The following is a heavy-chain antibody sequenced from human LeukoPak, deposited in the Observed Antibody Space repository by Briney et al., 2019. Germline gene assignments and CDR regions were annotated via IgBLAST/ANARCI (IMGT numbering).Heavy chain of an antibody. CDR2: ISSNGGST. V-gene: IGHV3-64*01. CDR3: ATGSRNHYDYSGYYNY. CDR1: GFTFSSYA. J-gene: IGHJ4*02. Sequence: PGGSLRLSCAASGFTFSSYAMHWVRQAPGKGLEYVSAISSNGGSTYYANSVKGRFTISRDNSKNTLYLQMGSLRAEDVAVYYCATGSRNHYDYSGYYNYWGQGTLVAVSS. D-gene: IGHD3-22*01.